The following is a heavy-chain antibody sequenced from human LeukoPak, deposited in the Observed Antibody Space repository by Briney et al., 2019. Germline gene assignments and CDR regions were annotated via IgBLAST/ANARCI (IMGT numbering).Heavy chain of an antibody. D-gene: IGHD4/OR15-4a*01. CDR3: PRDHDYGPDY. J-gene: IGHJ4*02. V-gene: IGHV1-2*02. CDR1: GFTFSDHY. Sequence: ASVKVSCKTSGFTFSDHYMHWLRQAPGQGLEWMGWIKPDSVATNYAQKFQGRFTMSRDMSISTVYMELSSLTSDDTAMYWCPRDHDYGPDYWGQGTLVTVSA. CDR2: IKPDSVAT.